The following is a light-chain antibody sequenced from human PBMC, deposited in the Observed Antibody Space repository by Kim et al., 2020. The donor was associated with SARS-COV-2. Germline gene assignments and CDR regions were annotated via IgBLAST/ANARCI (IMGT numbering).Light chain of an antibody. J-gene: IGKJ4*01. CDR2: AAS. V-gene: IGKV1-39*01. Sequence: ASVGDRVTITCRASQSISSYLNWYQQKPGKAPKLLIYAASSLQSGVPSRFSGSGSGTDFTLTISSLQPEDFATYYCQQSDNTPLTFGGGTKVDIK. CDR1: QSISSY. CDR3: QQSDNTPLT.